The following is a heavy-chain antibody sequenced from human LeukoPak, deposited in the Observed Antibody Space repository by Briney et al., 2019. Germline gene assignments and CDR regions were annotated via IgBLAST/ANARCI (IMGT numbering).Heavy chain of an antibody. CDR1: GYTFTSYD. D-gene: IGHD3-3*01. J-gene: IGHJ5*02. CDR3: ARDNCITIFGVVICEAGSFGGWFDP. V-gene: IGHV1-8*01. Sequence: ASVKVSCKASGYTFTSYDINWVRQATGQGLEWVGWMNPNSGNTGYAQKFQGRVTMTRNTSISTAYMELSSLRSEDTAVYYCARDNCITIFGVVICEAGSFGGWFDPWGQGTLVTVSS. CDR2: MNPNSGNT.